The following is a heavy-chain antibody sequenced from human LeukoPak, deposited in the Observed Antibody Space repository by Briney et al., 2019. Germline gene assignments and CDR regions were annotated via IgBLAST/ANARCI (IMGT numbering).Heavy chain of an antibody. J-gene: IGHJ4*02. CDR2: IYPSDSET. V-gene: IGHV5-51*01. Sequence: GESLKISCKGSGYSFTSYWIGWVRQMPGKGLEWMGFIYPSDSETRYSPSFQGQVTISADKSITTAFLQWSSLKASDTAMYYCARLLLATGPDYWGQGTLVTVSS. D-gene: IGHD1-1*01. CDR3: ARLLLATGPDY. CDR1: GYSFTSYW.